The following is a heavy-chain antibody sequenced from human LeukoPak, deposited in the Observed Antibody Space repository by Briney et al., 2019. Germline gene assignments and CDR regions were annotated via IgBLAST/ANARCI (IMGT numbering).Heavy chain of an antibody. J-gene: IGHJ4*02. D-gene: IGHD3-9*01. Sequence: KPSETLSLTCTVSGGSISSYYWSWIRQPPGKGLEWIGYIYYSRSTNYNPSLKSRVTISVDTSKNQFSLKLSSVTAADTAVYYCARTFDWLSPFDYWGQGTLVTVSS. CDR2: IYYSRST. CDR1: GGSISSYY. CDR3: ARTFDWLSPFDY. V-gene: IGHV4-59*01.